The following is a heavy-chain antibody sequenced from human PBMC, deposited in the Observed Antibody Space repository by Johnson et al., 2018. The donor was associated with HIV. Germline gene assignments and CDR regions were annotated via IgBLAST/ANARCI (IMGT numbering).Heavy chain of an antibody. CDR3: ARDMCSGCSCYAFDI. V-gene: IGHV3-30*04. Sequence: QVQLVESGGGVVQPGRSLRLSCAGSGFTFSSYAFHWVRQAPAKGLEWVAAISYDGSDKYHADSVKGRFTISRDSSKNTLYLEMNTLRPEDTAMYYCARDMCSGCSCYAFDIWGQGTMVTVSS. J-gene: IGHJ3*02. CDR1: GFTFSSYA. D-gene: IGHD2-15*01. CDR2: ISYDGSDK.